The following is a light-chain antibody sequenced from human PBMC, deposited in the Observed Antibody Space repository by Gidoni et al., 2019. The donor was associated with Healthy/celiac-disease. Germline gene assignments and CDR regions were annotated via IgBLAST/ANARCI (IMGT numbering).Light chain of an antibody. CDR1: QGISNY. V-gene: IGKV1-27*01. CDR2: AAS. Sequence: DIQMNQSPSSLSASVGDRVTITCRASQGISNYLAWYQQKPGKVPKLLIYAASTLQSGVPSRFSGSGSGTDFTLTISSLQPEDVATYYCQKYNSAPSYTFGQGTKLEIK. CDR3: QKYNSAPSYT. J-gene: IGKJ2*01.